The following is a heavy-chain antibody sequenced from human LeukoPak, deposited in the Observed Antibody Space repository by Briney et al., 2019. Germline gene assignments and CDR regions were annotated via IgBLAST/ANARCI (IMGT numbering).Heavy chain of an antibody. CDR2: ISSSSSYI. V-gene: IGHV3-21*01. D-gene: IGHD6-13*01. CDR1: GFTFSSYS. CDR3: ARAPWYGPPDY. Sequence: PGGSLRLSCAASGFTFSSYSMNWVRQAPGKGLEWVSSISSSSSYIYYAGSVKGRFTISRDNVKNSLYLQMNSLRAEDTAVYYCARAPWYGPPDYWGQGTLVTVSS. J-gene: IGHJ4*02.